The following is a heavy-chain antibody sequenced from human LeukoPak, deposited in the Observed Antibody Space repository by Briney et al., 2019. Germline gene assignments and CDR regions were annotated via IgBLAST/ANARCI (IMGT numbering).Heavy chain of an antibody. Sequence: GGSLRLSCAASGFIFGDYAMTWVRQAPGKGLEGVSGISGSGGHTYNADSVEGRFTISRDNSKNTVSLQLSSLRVEDTAVYFCAKDREDSAMISGVFDLWGRGTLVTVSS. CDR3: AKDREDSAMISGVFDL. D-gene: IGHD5-18*01. V-gene: IGHV3-23*01. CDR1: GFIFGDYA. J-gene: IGHJ2*01. CDR2: ISGSGGHT.